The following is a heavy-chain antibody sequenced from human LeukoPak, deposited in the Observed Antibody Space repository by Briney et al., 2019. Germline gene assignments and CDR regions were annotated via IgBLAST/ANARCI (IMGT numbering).Heavy chain of an antibody. V-gene: IGHV3-21*01. Sequence: GGSLRLSCAASGFTFSSYSMNWVRQAPRKGLEWVSSISSSSSYIYYADSVKGRFTISRDNAKNSLYLQMNSLRAEDTAVFYCATTAPGTIYYFDYWGQGTLVTVSS. D-gene: IGHD1-1*01. J-gene: IGHJ4*02. CDR2: ISSSSSYI. CDR3: ATTAPGTIYYFDY. CDR1: GFTFSSYS.